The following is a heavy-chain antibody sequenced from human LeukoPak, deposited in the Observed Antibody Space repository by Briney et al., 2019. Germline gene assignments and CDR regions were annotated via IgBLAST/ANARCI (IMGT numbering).Heavy chain of an antibody. CDR1: GFTFSSYS. D-gene: IGHD2-2*01. CDR2: ISSSSSCI. CDR3: ARDPAAYYYYYYGMDV. V-gene: IGHV3-21*01. Sequence: GGSLRLSCAASGFTFSSYSMNWVRQAPGKGLEWVSSISSSSSCIYYADSVKGRFTISRDNAKNSLYLQMNSLRAEDTAVYYCARDPAAYYYYYYGMDVWGQGTTVTVSS. J-gene: IGHJ6*02.